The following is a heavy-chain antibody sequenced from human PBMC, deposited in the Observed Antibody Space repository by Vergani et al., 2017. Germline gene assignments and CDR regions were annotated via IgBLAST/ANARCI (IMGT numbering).Heavy chain of an antibody. CDR3: ARDLLVSYYGSGSYYNVDAFDI. CDR2: INSDGSST. CDR1: GFTFSSYW. Sequence: EVQLVESGGGLVQPGGSLRLSCAASGFTFSSYWMHWVRQAPGKGLVWVSRINSDGSSTSYADSVKGRFTISRDNAKNTLYLQMNSLRAEDTAVYYCARDLLVSYYGSGSYYNVDAFDIWGQGTMVTVSS. V-gene: IGHV3-74*01. J-gene: IGHJ3*02. D-gene: IGHD3-10*01.